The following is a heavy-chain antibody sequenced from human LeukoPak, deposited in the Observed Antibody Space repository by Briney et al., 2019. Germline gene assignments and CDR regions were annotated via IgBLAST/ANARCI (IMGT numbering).Heavy chain of an antibody. D-gene: IGHD4-17*01. CDR1: GFTFSSYT. CDR3: ARGGMTTVTTIIS. CDR2: ITSSSNYI. V-gene: IGHV3-21*01. Sequence: GGSLRLSCAASGFTFSSYTMNWVRQAPGKGLEWVSSITSSSNYIYYADSVKGRFTISRDNAKNSLYLQMNSLRAEDTAVYYCARGGMTTVTTIISWGQGTLVTVSS. J-gene: IGHJ5*02.